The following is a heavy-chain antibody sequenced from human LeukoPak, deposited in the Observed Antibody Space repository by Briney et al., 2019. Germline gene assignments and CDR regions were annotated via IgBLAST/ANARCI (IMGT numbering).Heavy chain of an antibody. CDR1: SYNFANYW. J-gene: IGHJ4*02. V-gene: IGHV5-51*01. CDR3: ARRNGLVIDN. D-gene: IGHD3/OR15-3a*01. Sequence: GESLKISCKASSYNFANYWIGWVRQLPGKGLEWMGIIYPAGSQTIYSPSFQGQVTISVDMSISTVYLQWSSLKASDTAMYYCARRNGLVIDNWGQGALVTVSS. CDR2: IYPAGSQT.